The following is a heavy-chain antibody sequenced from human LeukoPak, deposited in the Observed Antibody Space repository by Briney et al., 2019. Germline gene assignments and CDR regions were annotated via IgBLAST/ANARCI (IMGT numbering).Heavy chain of an antibody. Sequence: AETLSLTCTVSGGSITSNFWSWIRQPPGKGLEWIGYIYNSGSSTSYNPSFKSRATISGDTSKNQFSLKLNSVTAADTAVHYCARAKPNWNPPDYWGQGTLVTDSS. CDR3: ARAKPNWNPPDY. V-gene: IGHV4-59*08. CDR2: IYNSGSST. D-gene: IGHD1-1*01. CDR1: GGSITSNF. J-gene: IGHJ4*02.